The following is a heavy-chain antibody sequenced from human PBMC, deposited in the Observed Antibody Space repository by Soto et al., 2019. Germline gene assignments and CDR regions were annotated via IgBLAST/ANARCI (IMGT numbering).Heavy chain of an antibody. Sequence: QVQLQESGPGLVKPSGTLSLTCAVSSGSISSSNWWSWVRQPPVKGLEWMGEIYHSGSTNYNPSLKSRVTISVDKSKNQFSLKLSSVTAADTAVYYCASVTPPLLYDAFDIWGQGTMVTVSS. CDR1: SGSISSSNW. D-gene: IGHD2-2*02. J-gene: IGHJ3*02. CDR3: ASVTPPLLYDAFDI. V-gene: IGHV4-4*02. CDR2: IYHSGST.